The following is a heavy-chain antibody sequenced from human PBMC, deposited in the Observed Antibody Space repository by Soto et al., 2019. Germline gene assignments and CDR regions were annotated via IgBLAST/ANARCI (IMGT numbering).Heavy chain of an antibody. CDR3: ALAAAHGYGMDV. Sequence: EVQLVEESGGGLVQPGGSLRLSCAASGFTFSSYSMNWVRQAPGKGLEWVSSISSSSSYIYYADSVKGRFTISRDNAKNSLYLQMNSLRAEDTAVYYCALAAAHGYGMDVWGQGTTVTVSS. CDR2: ISSSSSYI. J-gene: IGHJ6*02. D-gene: IGHD6-13*01. CDR1: GFTFSSYS. V-gene: IGHV3-21*01.